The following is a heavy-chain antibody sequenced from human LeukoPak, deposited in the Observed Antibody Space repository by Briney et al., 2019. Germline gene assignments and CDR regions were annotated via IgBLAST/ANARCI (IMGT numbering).Heavy chain of an antibody. CDR1: GGSFSGYY. J-gene: IGHJ4*02. CDR2: INHSGST. Sequence: PSETLSLTCAVYGGSFSGYYWSWIRQPPGKGLEWIGEINHSGSTNYNPSLKSRVTISVDTSKNQFSLKLSSVTAADTAVYYCARSARTALALYWGQGTLVTVSS. CDR3: ARSARTALALY. V-gene: IGHV4-34*01.